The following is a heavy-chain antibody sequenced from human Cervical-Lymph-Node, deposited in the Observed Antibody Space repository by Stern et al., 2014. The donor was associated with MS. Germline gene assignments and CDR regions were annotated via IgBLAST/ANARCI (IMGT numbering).Heavy chain of an antibody. CDR2: MNPNSGAT. D-gene: IGHD2/OR15-2a*01. V-gene: IGHV1-8*01. CDR3: ARGFCNSDSCNYFY. J-gene: IGHJ4*02. CDR1: GYPFTSYD. Sequence: VQLEESGAEVKKPGAAVKVSCKASGYPFTSYDINWVRQATGQGLEWMGWMNPNSGATGYTQKFRGRVTMTRDTSIDTAYMELSSLTSEDTAMYYCARGFCNSDSCNYFYWGQGTLVTVSS.